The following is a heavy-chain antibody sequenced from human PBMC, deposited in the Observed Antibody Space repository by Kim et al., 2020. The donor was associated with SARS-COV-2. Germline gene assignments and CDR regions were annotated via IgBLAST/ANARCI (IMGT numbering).Heavy chain of an antibody. V-gene: IGHV1-3*01. CDR2: INAANGNT. J-gene: IGHJ5*02. D-gene: IGHD2-15*01. CDR3: ARGFCNDVNCFNWFDP. CDR1: GNIFNRYV. Sequence: ASVKVSCKASGNIFNRYVMHWVRQAPGQSLEWMGWINAANGNTKYSQKFQGRVTITWDTSARTAYMDLSSLTSEDTAVYYCARGFCNDVNCFNWFDPWAREPWSPSPQ.